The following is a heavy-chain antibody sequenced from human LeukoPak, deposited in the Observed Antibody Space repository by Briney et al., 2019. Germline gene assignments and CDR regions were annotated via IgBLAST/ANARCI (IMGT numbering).Heavy chain of an antibody. J-gene: IGHJ4*02. CDR1: GGSISSSSYY. CDR2: ISSSGSTI. D-gene: IGHD1-14*01. Sequence: LSLTCTVSGGSISSSSYYWGCIRQAPGKGLEWVSYISSSGSTIYYADSVKGRFTISRDNAKNSLYLQMNSLRAEDTAVYYCASCPITRRGYWGQGTLVTVSS. CDR3: ASCPITRRGY. V-gene: IGHV3-11*01.